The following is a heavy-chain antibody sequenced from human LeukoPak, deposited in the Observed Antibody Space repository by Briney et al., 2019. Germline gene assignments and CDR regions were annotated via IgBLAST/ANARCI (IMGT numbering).Heavy chain of an antibody. CDR1: GGSISSYY. J-gene: IGHJ4*02. CDR3: ARGAADIVGATPPDY. V-gene: IGHV4-59*01. Sequence: SETLSLTCTVSGGSISSYYWSWIRQPPGKGLEWIGYIYYSGSINYNPSLKSRVTISVDTSKNQFSLKLSSVTAADTAVYYCARGAADIVGATPPDYWGQGTLVTVSS. CDR2: IYYSGSI. D-gene: IGHD1-26*01.